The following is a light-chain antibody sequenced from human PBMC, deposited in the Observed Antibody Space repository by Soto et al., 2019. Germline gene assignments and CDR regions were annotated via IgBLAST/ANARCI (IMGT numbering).Light chain of an antibody. CDR1: RRFGTGY. Sequence: EIVLTQSPATLSLSPGKEATPPSGAGRRFGTGYLPGYQQKPGLAPRLLIYDASSRATGIPDRFSGSGSGTDFTLTISRLEPEDFAVYYCQQYGSSPRSWTFGQGTKVEIK. V-gene: IGKV3D-20*01. CDR3: QQYGSSPRSWT. CDR2: DAS. J-gene: IGKJ1*01.